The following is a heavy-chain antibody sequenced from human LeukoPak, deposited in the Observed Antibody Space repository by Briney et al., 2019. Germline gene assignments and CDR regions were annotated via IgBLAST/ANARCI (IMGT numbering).Heavy chain of an antibody. CDR1: GGSFSGYY. D-gene: IGHD2-15*01. J-gene: IGHJ5*02. CDR2: INHGGST. V-gene: IGHV4-34*01. CDR3: ARAPDIVVVVAATPNGYWFDP. Sequence: SETLSLTCAVYGGSFSGYYWSWIRQPPGKGLEWIGEINHGGSTNYNPSLKSRVTISVDTSKNQFSLKLSSVTAADTAVYYCARAPDIVVVVAATPNGYWFDPWGQGTLVTVSS.